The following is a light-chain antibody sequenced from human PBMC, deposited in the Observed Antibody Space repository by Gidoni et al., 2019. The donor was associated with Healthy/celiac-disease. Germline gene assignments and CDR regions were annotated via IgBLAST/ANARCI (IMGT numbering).Light chain of an antibody. V-gene: IGKV3-20*01. CDR2: DAS. Sequence: ETVLTSSPGTLVWSPGEIATLSCRASQSLSSHSLAWYQQKPGQAPRLLIYDASNRATGIPDRFSGSGSGTDFTLIITRLEPEDFALYYCQQCDGSPLTFGEGTKIE. CDR3: QQCDGSPLT. J-gene: IGKJ4*01. CDR1: QSLSSHS.